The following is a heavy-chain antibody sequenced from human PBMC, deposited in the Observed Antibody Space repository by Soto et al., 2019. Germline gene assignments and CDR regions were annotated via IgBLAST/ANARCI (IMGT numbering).Heavy chain of an antibody. CDR1: GYSISSGYY. CDR2: ISHGGIT. CDR3: PREGAIDTGIVGATHYYYGMDV. V-gene: IGHV4-38-2*02. Sequence: PSETLSLTCAVSGYSISSGYYWGWIRQPAGKGLEWIVSISHGGITYYDPSLKSRVTISVDSSKNQFSLKLSSVTAADTAVYYCPREGAIDTGIVGATHYYYGMDVWGQGTTVTVSS. D-gene: IGHD1-26*01. J-gene: IGHJ6*02.